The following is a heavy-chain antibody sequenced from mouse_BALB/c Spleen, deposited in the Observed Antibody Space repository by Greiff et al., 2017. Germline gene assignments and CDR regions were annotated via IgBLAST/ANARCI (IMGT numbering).Heavy chain of an antibody. J-gene: IGHJ2*01. CDR1: GYTFTSYW. V-gene: IGHV1-87*01. Sequence: VQLQQSGAELARPGASVKLSCKASGYTFTSYWMQWVKQRPGQGLEWIGAIYPGDGDTRYTQKFKGKATLTADKSSSTAYMQLSSLASEDSAVYYCARGNDGGVFYWGQGTTLTVSS. D-gene: IGHD2-3*01. CDR2: IYPGDGDT. CDR3: ARGNDGGVFY.